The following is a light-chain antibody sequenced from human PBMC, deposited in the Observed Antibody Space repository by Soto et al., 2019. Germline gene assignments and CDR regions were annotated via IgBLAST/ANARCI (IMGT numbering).Light chain of an antibody. Sequence: DIQMTQSPSTLPASVGDRVTITCRASQTISSWLAWYQQKPGKAPDLLIYDASTLESGVPSRFSGTGSGTDFTLTISSLQPEDVATYYCQKYNSAPPLTFGGGTKVDIK. CDR3: QKYNSAPPLT. V-gene: IGKV1-5*01. J-gene: IGKJ4*01. CDR1: QTISSW. CDR2: DAS.